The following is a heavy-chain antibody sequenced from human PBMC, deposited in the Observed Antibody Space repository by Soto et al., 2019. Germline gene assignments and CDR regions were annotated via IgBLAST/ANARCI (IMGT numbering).Heavy chain of an antibody. CDR2: ISGSGGTT. V-gene: IGHV3-23*01. D-gene: IGHD7-27*01. J-gene: IGHJ4*02. CDR1: GFTFNTYA. Sequence: GGSLRLSCAASGFTFNTYAMSWVRQAPGKGLEWVSTISGSGGTTYYADSVKGRFTISRDNSKSTLYLRMDSLRAEDTALYYCATRLTRYFDCWGQGTLVTVS. CDR3: ATRLTRYFDC.